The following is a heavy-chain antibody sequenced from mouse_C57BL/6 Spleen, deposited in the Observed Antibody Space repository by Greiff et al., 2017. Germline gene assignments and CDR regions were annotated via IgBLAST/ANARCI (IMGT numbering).Heavy chain of an antibody. CDR3: ATILRSVYFDV. Sequence: QVQLQQPGAELVKPGASVKLSCKASGYTFTSSWMQWVKQRPGQGLEWIGEFDPSDSYTNYNQKFKGKATLTVDTSSSQSYMQLSSLTSEDSAVYYCATILRSVYFDVWGTGTTVTVSS. D-gene: IGHD1-1*01. V-gene: IGHV1-50*01. CDR2: FDPSDSYT. CDR1: GYTFTSSW. J-gene: IGHJ1*03.